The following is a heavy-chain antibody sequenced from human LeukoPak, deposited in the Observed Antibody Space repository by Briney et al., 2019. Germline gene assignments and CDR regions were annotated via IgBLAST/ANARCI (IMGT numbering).Heavy chain of an antibody. J-gene: IGHJ6*03. CDR2: ISAYNGNT. Sequence: WASVKVSCKASGYTFTSYGISWVRQAPGQALEWMGWISAYNGNTNYAQKLQGRVTMTTDTSTSTAYMELRSLRSDDTAVYYCARVFSAAAGPYYYYYYMDVWGKGTTVTVSS. V-gene: IGHV1-18*01. D-gene: IGHD6-13*01. CDR3: ARVFSAAAGPYYYYYYMDV. CDR1: GYTFTSYG.